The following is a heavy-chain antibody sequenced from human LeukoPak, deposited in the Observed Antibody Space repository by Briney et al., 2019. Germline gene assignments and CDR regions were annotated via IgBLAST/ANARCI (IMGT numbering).Heavy chain of an antibody. CDR1: GYTFTSYA. D-gene: IGHD6-13*01. V-gene: IGHV1-3*01. Sequence: ASVKVSCKASGYTFTSYAMHWVRQAPGQRLEWMGWINAGNGNTKYSQKFQGRVTITRDTSASTAYMELSSLRSEDTAVYYCARGGAPYSSSCYYFDYGGQGTLVTVSS. J-gene: IGHJ4*02. CDR2: INAGNGNT. CDR3: ARGGAPYSSSCYYFDY.